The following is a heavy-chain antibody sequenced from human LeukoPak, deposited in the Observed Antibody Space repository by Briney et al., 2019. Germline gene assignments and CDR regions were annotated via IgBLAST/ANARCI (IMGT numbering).Heavy chain of an antibody. J-gene: IGHJ4*02. Sequence: PGGSLRLSCAASGFTFSRYWMSWVRQAPGKGLEWVANIKDDGSQQYYVDSVKGRFTISRDNAKNSLYLQMNSLRVEDTAVYYCARDWYNENPFDYCGQGTLVTVSS. V-gene: IGHV3-7*01. CDR1: GFTFSRYW. CDR3: ARDWYNENPFDY. CDR2: IKDDGSQQ. D-gene: IGHD1-20*01.